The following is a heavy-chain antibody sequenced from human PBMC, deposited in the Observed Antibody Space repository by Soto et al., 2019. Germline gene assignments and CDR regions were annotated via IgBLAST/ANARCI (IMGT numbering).Heavy chain of an antibody. D-gene: IGHD6-19*01. CDR1: GGSISSSSYY. V-gene: IGHV4-39*01. Sequence: SETLSLTCTVSGGSISSSSYYWGWIRQPPGKGLEWIGSIYYSGSTYYNPSLKSRVTISVGTSKNQFSLKLSSVTAADTAVYYCARHTRAVAGNRYWYFDLWGRGTLVTVSS. CDR3: ARHTRAVAGNRYWYFDL. J-gene: IGHJ2*01. CDR2: IYYSGST.